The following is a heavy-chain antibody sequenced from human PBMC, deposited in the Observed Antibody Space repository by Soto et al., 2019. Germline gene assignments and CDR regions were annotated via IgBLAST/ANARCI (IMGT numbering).Heavy chain of an antibody. CDR1: GFTVSNNY. Sequence: EVQVVESGGGLVQPGASLRLSCAASGFTVSNNYMSWVRQAPGKGLEWISVIFSDGSTYYADSVKGRFTISRDNSENTLYLQINSLKAEDAAVYYCARDPFQVFGYWGQGTLVTVSS. CDR3: ARDPFQVFGY. J-gene: IGHJ4*02. CDR2: IFSDGST. V-gene: IGHV3-66*01.